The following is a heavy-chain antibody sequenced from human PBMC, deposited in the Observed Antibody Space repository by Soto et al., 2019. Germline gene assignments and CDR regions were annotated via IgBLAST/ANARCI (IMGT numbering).Heavy chain of an antibody. CDR2: VIPIFGTA. CDR1: GGTFSSYA. CDR3: AQGYSSTSPHFAY. J-gene: IGHJ4*02. V-gene: IGHV1-69*01. Sequence: QVQLVQSGAEVKKPGSSVKVSGKASGGTFSSYAISWVRQAPGQGLEWIGGVIPIFGTAYYAQKGQGRVTITADESTSTAHMELSNLSYEDTAVYYCAQGYSSTSPHFAYWGPGTLVGVCS. D-gene: IGHD6-13*01.